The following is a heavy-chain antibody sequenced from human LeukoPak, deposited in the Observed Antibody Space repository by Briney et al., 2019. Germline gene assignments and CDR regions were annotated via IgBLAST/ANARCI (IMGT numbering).Heavy chain of an antibody. CDR3: ARVRYFSGSRCYYFDC. V-gene: IGHV1-18*01. Sequence: SVKETFLSSLWIYTRYGINWVRQPAGQGLAWMGWNSACNENTNNAQKQQGRVIMTTDTSTSTTYMQVRSVRSDDTAVCYCARVRYFSGSRCYYFDCWGQGTLVTVSS. D-gene: IGHD2-15*01. CDR1: LWIYTRYG. CDR2: NSACNENT. J-gene: IGHJ4*02.